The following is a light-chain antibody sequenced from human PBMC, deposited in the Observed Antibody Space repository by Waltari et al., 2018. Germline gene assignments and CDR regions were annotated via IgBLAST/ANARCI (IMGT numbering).Light chain of an antibody. CDR1: TGAVPRGHY. J-gene: IGLJ7*01. Sequence: QAVVTQEPSLTVSPGGTVPLTCCPITGAVPRGHYPYWFQQRPGQAPTTLIYHSNNKHSWTPARFSASLLGGKAALTLSGAQPEDEADYYCLLSFSGVHAVFGGGTHLTVL. CDR3: LLSFSGVHAV. CDR2: HSN. V-gene: IGLV7-46*01.